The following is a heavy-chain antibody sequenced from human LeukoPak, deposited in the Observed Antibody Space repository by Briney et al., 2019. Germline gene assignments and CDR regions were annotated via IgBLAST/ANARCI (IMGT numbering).Heavy chain of an antibody. D-gene: IGHD2-2*01. CDR1: GGSISSYY. CDR2: IYYSGST. J-gene: IGHJ4*02. CDR3: ARGCSSTSCDYDY. Sequence: SETLSLTCTVSGGSISSYYWSWIRQPPGKGLEWIGYIYYSGSTNYNPSLKSRVTISVDTSKNQFSLKLSSVTAADTAVYYCARGCSSTSCDYDYWGQGTLVTVSS. V-gene: IGHV4-59*01.